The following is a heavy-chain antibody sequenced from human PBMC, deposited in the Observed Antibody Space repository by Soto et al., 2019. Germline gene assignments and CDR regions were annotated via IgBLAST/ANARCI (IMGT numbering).Heavy chain of an antibody. V-gene: IGHV3-30*18. CDR3: ANLDTAMVTSYYYYGMDV. CDR1: GFTFSNYG. J-gene: IGHJ6*02. CDR2: ISYDGSNK. Sequence: GGSLRLSCSASGFTFSNYGMHWVRQAPGRGLEWVAVISYDGSNKYYADSVKGRFTISRDNSKNTLYLQMNSLRAEDTAVYYCANLDTAMVTSYYYYGMDVWGQGTTVTVSS. D-gene: IGHD5-18*01.